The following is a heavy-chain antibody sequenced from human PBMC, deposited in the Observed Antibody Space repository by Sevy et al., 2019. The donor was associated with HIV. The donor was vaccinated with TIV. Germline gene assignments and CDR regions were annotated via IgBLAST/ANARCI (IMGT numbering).Heavy chain of an antibody. CDR3: AKEARGGRNGG. V-gene: IGHV3-53*01. CDR1: GFTVSSNY. D-gene: IGHD3-16*01. Sequence: GGSLRLSCAASGFTVSSNYMSWVRQAPGKGREWVSVIYSGGSTYYADSVKGRFTISRDNSKNTLYLQMNSLRVEDTAVYYCAKEARGGRNGGWGQGTLVTVSS. J-gene: IGHJ4*02. CDR2: IYSGGST.